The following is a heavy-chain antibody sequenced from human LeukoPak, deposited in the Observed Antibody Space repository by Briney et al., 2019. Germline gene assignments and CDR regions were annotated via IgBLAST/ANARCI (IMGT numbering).Heavy chain of an antibody. CDR3: ARRSIAARRRAFDI. V-gene: IGHV4-34*01. CDR2: IDHSGST. D-gene: IGHD6-6*01. CDR1: GESLQSFY. Sequence: SETLSLTSAVYGESLQSFYWSWIRQPPGRGPEWVGEIDHSGSTNYNPSLKSRVTISVDTSTNQFSLKLSSVTAADTAVYCCARRSIAARRRAFDIWGQGTMVTVSS. J-gene: IGHJ3*02.